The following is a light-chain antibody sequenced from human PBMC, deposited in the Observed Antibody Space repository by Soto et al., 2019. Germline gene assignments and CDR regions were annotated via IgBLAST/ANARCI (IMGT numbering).Light chain of an antibody. CDR3: CSYATGSTPYV. CDR1: SSDVGSYNL. V-gene: IGLV2-23*01. CDR2: EGS. Sequence: QSVLTQPASVSGSPGQSITISCTGTSSDVGSYNLVSWYQQLPGKAPKLMIYEGSKRPSGVSNRFSGSKSGNTASLTISGLQAEDEADYYCCSYATGSTPYVFGTGTKLTVL. J-gene: IGLJ1*01.